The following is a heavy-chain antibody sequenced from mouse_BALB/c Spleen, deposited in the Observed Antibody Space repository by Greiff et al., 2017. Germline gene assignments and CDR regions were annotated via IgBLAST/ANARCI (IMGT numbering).Heavy chain of an antibody. CDR3: ARSSGYLYAMDY. D-gene: IGHD2-3*01. CDR2: ILPGSGST. V-gene: IGHV1-9*01. J-gene: IGHJ4*01. CDR1: GYTFSSYW. Sequence: QVQLQQSGAELMKPGASVKISCKATGYTFSSYWIEWVKQRPGHGLEWIGEILPGSGSTNYNEKFKGKATFTADTSSNTAYMQLSSLTSEDSAVYYCARSSGYLYAMDYWGQGTSVTVSS.